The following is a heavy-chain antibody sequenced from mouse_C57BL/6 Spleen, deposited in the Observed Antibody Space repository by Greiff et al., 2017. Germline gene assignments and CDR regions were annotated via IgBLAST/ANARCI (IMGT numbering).Heavy chain of an antibody. V-gene: IGHV5-15*01. D-gene: IGHD1-3*01. CDR2: ISNLAYSI. Sequence: EVKLMESGGGLVQPGGSLKLSCAASGFTFSDYGMAWVRQAPRKGPEWVAFISNLAYSIYYADTVTGRVTISRGNAKNTLYLEMSSLRSEDTAMYYCARHEWSYAMDYWGQGTSVTVSS. J-gene: IGHJ4*01. CDR3: ARHEWSYAMDY. CDR1: GFTFSDYG.